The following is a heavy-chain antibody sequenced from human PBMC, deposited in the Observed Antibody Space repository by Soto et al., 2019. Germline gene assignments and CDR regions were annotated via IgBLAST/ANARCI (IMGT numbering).Heavy chain of an antibody. CDR1: GYTFTSYA. J-gene: IGHJ3*02. CDR3: ARGVLAAAGNDAFDI. CDR2: INAGNSNT. D-gene: IGHD6-13*01. Sequence: QVQLVQSGAEVKKPGASVKVSCKASGYTFTSYAIHWVRQAPGQGLEWMGWINAGNSNTNYAQKLQGRVTMTTDTSTSTAYMELRSLRSDDTAVYYCARGVLAAAGNDAFDIWGQGTMVTVSS. V-gene: IGHV1-3*01.